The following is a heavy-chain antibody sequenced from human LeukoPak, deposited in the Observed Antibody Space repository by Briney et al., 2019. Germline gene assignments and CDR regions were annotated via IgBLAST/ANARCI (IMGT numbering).Heavy chain of an antibody. J-gene: IGHJ5*02. Sequence: PGGSLRLSCAASGFTFSSYSMNWVRQAPGKGLEWVSSIGSSSSYIYYADSVKGRFTISRDNAKNSLYLQMNSLRAEDTAVYYCARHVQYCSSTSCSGWFDPWGQGTLVTVSS. CDR3: ARHVQYCSSTSCSGWFDP. D-gene: IGHD2-2*01. CDR1: GFTFSSYS. V-gene: IGHV3-21*01. CDR2: IGSSSSYI.